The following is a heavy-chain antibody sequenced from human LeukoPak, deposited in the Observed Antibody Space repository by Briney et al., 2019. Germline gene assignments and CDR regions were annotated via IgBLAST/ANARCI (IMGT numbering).Heavy chain of an antibody. V-gene: IGHV3-23*01. D-gene: IGHD3-22*01. CDR2: ISGSGGST. CDR1: GFTFSSYA. CDR3: ARDSEYYYDSSGYYSGGAAFDI. Sequence: GGSLRLSCAASGFTFSSYAMSWVRQAPGKGLEWVSTISGSGGSTYYADSVKGRFTISRDNSKNTLYLQMNSLRAEDTAVYYCARDSEYYYDSSGYYSGGAAFDIWGQGTMVTVSS. J-gene: IGHJ3*02.